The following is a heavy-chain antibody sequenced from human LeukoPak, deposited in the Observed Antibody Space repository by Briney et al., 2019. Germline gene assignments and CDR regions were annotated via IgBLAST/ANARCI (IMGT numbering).Heavy chain of an antibody. Sequence: GGSLRLSCAASGFTFSSYAMSWVRQAPGKGLEWVSAISGSGGSTYYADSVKGRFTISRDNSKNTLYLQMNSLRAEDTAVYYCAKAMDSSGYSYSDYWGQGTLVTVSS. J-gene: IGHJ4*02. CDR3: AKAMDSSGYSYSDY. CDR2: ISGSGGST. CDR1: GFTFSSYA. V-gene: IGHV3-23*01. D-gene: IGHD3-22*01.